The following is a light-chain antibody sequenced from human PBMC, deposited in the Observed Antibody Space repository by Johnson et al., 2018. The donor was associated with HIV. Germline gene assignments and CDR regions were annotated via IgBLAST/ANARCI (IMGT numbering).Light chain of an antibody. CDR3: GTWDSGLSAGV. Sequence: QSVLTQPPSVSAAPGQRVNISCSGHSSNIENYFVSWYQQLPGAAPRLLIYEDYKRPSGIPDRFSGSKSGTSATLDISGLQTGDEADYYCGTWDSGLSAGVFGTGTKVTVL. J-gene: IGLJ1*01. CDR1: SSNIENYF. CDR2: EDY. V-gene: IGLV1-51*02.